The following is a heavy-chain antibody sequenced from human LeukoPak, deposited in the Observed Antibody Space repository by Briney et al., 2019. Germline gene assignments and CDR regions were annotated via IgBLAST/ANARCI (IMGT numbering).Heavy chain of an antibody. CDR2: ILSKSEGGTA. D-gene: IGHD3-22*01. V-gene: IGHV3-15*01. J-gene: IGHJ4*02. Sequence: GGSLRLSCAASGFTFSNAWMSWVRQAPGKGLEWVGRILSKSEGGTADYSSPVKGRFAISRDDSKNTLYLQMDSLKTEDTAIYYCTTESYDRWGQGTLVTVSS. CDR1: GFTFSNAW. CDR3: TTESYDR.